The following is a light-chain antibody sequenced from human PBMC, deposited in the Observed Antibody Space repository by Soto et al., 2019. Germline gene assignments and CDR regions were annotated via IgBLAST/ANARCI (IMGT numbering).Light chain of an antibody. Sequence: DIQMTQSPSTLSASVGDRVIITCRASQTISTWLAWYQHKPGTAPKLLIYKASSLEGGVPSRFSGSGSGTEFTLTISTLQPDDLATYYCQQYSSYSHTFGQGPKVETK. V-gene: IGKV1-5*03. CDR1: QTISTW. CDR3: QQYSSYSHT. J-gene: IGKJ2*01. CDR2: KAS.